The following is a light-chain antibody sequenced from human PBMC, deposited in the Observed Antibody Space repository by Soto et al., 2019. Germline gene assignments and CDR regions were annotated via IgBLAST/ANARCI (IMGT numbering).Light chain of an antibody. J-gene: IGKJ1*01. CDR1: QSISGW. CDR3: QQYNSYWT. Sequence: DIQMTQSPSSLSASVGDSVTITCRASQSISGWLAWYQQKPGKAPKLLIYKASGLESGVPSRFSGSGYGTEFTLTISSLQPDDFATYYCQQYNSYWTFGQGTKVDIK. CDR2: KAS. V-gene: IGKV1-5*03.